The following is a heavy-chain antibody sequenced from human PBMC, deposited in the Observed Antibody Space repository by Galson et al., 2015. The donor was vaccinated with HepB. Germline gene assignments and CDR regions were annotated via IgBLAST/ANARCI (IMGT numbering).Heavy chain of an antibody. Sequence: SLRLSCAPSGFTFSSSDMGWVRQAPGKGLEWVSGISGSGGSTYYADSVKGRFTISRDNSKSTLSLQMNSLRAEDTAMYYCAKFVPHRDGYNFGPVDYWGQGTLVTVSS. D-gene: IGHD5-24*01. V-gene: IGHV3-23*01. CDR1: GFTFSSSD. CDR3: AKFVPHRDGYNFGPVDY. J-gene: IGHJ4*02. CDR2: ISGSGGST.